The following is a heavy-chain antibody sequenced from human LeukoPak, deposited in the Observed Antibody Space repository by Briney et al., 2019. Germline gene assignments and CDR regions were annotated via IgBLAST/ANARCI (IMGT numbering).Heavy chain of an antibody. J-gene: IGHJ4*02. CDR3: ARDLSIGAADT. V-gene: IGHV3-33*01. Sequence: GALRLSCAASGFTFSSYGFHWVRQAPGKGLEWVTLIWHDGTRENYADSVKGRFTISRDNSKNTLYLQMNSLRAEDTAVYYCARDLSIGAADTGGQGTLVTVSS. CDR2: IWHDGTRE. D-gene: IGHD6-13*01. CDR1: GFTFSSYG.